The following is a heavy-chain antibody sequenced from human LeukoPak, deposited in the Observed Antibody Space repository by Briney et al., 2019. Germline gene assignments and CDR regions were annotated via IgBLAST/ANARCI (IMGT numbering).Heavy chain of an antibody. D-gene: IGHD6-13*01. Sequence: SETLSLTCTVSGGSISSYYWSWIRQPPGKGLEWIGYIYYSGSTNYNPSLKSRVTISVDTSKNQFSLKLSSVTAADTAVYYCARGGIDSRSSWHVAFDIWGQGTMVTVSS. CDR3: ARGGIDSRSSWHVAFDI. J-gene: IGHJ3*02. CDR1: GGSISSYY. CDR2: IYYSGST. V-gene: IGHV4-59*01.